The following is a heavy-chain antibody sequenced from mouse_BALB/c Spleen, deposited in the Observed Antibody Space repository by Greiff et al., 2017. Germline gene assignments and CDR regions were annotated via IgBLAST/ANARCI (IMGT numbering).Heavy chain of an antibody. Sequence: QVTLKVSGPGILQPSQTLSLTCSFSGFSLSTSGMGVSWIRQPSGKGLEWLAHIYWDDDKRYNPSLKSRLTISKDTSRNQVFLKITSVDTADTATYYCARSLDGYYAMDDWGQGTSVTVSS. CDR2: IYWDDDK. V-gene: IGHV8-12*01. CDR1: GFSLSTSGMG. CDR3: ARSLDGYYAMDD. D-gene: IGHD2-3*01. J-gene: IGHJ4*01.